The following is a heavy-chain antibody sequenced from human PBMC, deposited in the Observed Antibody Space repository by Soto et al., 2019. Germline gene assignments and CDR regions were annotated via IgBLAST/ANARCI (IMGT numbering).Heavy chain of an antibody. J-gene: IGHJ4*02. V-gene: IGHV4-59*01. Sequence: SETLSLTCTVSGGSISSYYWSWIRQPPGKGLEWIGYIYYSGSTNYNPSLKSRVTISVDTSKNQFSLKLSSVTAADTAVYYCARASREYSSSWFDYWGQGTLVTVSS. CDR1: GGSISSYY. D-gene: IGHD6-13*01. CDR2: IYYSGST. CDR3: ARASREYSSSWFDY.